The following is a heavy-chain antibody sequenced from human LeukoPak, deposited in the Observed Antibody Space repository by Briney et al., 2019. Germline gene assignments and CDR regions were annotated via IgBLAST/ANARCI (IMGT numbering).Heavy chain of an antibody. V-gene: IGHV1-2*06. CDR1: GYTFTAHY. J-gene: IGHJ4*02. Sequence: ASVKVSCKASGYTFTAHYLYWVRHAPGQRLECMRQINPNSGGTNYAQKFQGRVTMTRDTSISTAYMGLSRLRSDDTAVYYCATSSEGGYSYGSDIDYWGQGTLVTVSS. D-gene: IGHD5-18*01. CDR3: ATSSEGGYSYGSDIDY. CDR2: INPNSGGT.